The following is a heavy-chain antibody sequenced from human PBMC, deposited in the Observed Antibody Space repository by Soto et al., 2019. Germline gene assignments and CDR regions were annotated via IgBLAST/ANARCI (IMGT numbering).Heavy chain of an antibody. CDR3: ARDLQGHFGLDV. J-gene: IGHJ6*02. CDR1: GFIGSNMY. V-gene: IGHV3-53*01. Sequence: CLRLSCALSGFIGSNMYLSWVRQAPGKGLEWVAVIYIGDITHYADAVKGRFTISSDKSWNTLFLQMNGLRVEDTAVYYCARDLQGHFGLDVWGQGTTVTVSS. CDR2: IYIGDIT.